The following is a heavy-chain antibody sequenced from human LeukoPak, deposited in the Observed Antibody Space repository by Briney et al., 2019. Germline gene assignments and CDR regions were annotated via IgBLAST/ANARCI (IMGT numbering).Heavy chain of an antibody. CDR3: ARGGYSGYDRYYYYYYMDV. CDR2: IIPIFGTA. CDR1: GGTIYD. Sequence: SVKVSCKASGGTIYDISWVRQAPGQGLEWMGGIIPIFGTANYAQKFQGRVTITADESTSTAYMELSSLRSEDTAVYYCARGGYSGYDRYYYYYYMDVWGKGTTVTISS. V-gene: IGHV1-69*13. J-gene: IGHJ6*03. D-gene: IGHD5-12*01.